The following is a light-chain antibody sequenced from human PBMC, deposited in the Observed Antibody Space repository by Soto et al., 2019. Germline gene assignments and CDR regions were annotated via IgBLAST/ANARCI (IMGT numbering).Light chain of an antibody. Sequence: DIQMTQSPSTLSAFVGDRVTITCRASQFMSNWVVWYQQKSGKAPHLLIYEASTLVTGVPSRFSGSGSGTEFHLTISSLQPDDSATYFCQHSHVYTPLTFGGGTKVQIK. CDR3: QHSHVYTPLT. V-gene: IGKV1-5*03. CDR1: QFMSNW. CDR2: EAS. J-gene: IGKJ4*01.